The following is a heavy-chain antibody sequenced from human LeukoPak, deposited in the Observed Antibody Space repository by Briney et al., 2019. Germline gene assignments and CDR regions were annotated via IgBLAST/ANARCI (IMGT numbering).Heavy chain of an antibody. D-gene: IGHD3-10*01. V-gene: IGHV4-59*01. Sequence: PSETLSLTCTVSGGSISSYYWSWIRQPPGKGLEWIGYIYYSGSTNYNPSLKSRVTISVDTSKNQFSLKLSSVTAADTAVYYCARTRLFYGSGSPYYFDYWGQGTLVTVSS. CDR3: ARTRLFYGSGSPYYFDY. CDR1: GGSISSYY. J-gene: IGHJ4*02. CDR2: IYYSGST.